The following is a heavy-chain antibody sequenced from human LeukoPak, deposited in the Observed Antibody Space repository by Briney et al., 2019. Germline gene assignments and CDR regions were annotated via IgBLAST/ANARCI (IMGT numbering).Heavy chain of an antibody. Sequence: PSETLSLTCTVSGGSISISSYYWGWIRQPPGKGLEWIGSIYYSGSTYYNPSLKSRVTISVDTSKNQFSLKLSSVTAADTAMYYCAVLRGQDAGYWGQGTLVTVSS. V-gene: IGHV4-39*01. CDR2: IYYSGST. J-gene: IGHJ4*02. CDR3: AVLRGQDAGY. CDR1: GGSISISSYY.